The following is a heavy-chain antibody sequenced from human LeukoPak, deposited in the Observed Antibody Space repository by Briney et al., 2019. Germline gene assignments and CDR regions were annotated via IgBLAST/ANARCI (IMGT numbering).Heavy chain of an antibody. J-gene: IGHJ4*02. CDR2: ISASGGKT. D-gene: IGHD2-8*02. CDR1: GFIFNDYA. V-gene: IGHV3-23*01. Sequence: PGGSLRLSCAASGFIFNDYAMSWVRQVPGKGLECVSVISASGGKTYYADSVKGRFTISRDTSKTTISLQMNSLRVEDSAVYYCATSMTSPGAFDYWGQGTLVTVSS. CDR3: ATSMTSPGAFDY.